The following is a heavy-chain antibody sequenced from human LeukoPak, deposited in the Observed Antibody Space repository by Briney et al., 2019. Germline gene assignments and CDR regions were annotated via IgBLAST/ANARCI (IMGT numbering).Heavy chain of an antibody. CDR3: ARAGYSYGYVDY. V-gene: IGHV4-30-4*07. CDR1: GGSISSGAYS. D-gene: IGHD5-18*01. J-gene: IGHJ4*02. Sequence: PSQTLSLTCAVSGGSISSGAYSWSWIRQPPRKGLEWIGYVYYSGGTYYNPSLKSRVTISVDTSKNQFSLKLSSVTAADTAVYYCARAGYSYGYVDYWGQGTLVTVSS. CDR2: VYYSGGT.